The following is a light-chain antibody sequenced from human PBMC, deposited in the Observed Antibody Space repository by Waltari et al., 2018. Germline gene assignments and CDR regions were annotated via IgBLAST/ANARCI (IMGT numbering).Light chain of an antibody. J-gene: IGKJ1*01. V-gene: IGKV3-15*01. CDR3: QQYNNWPPWWT. CDR1: QSVSSK. CDR2: GAS. Sequence: EIVMTQSPATLSVSPGERATLSCRASQSVSSKLAWYQQKPGQAPRLLSYGASTRATGIPSRFIGSGSGPEFTLTISSLQYEDFAVYYCQQYNNWPPWWTFGQGTKVEIK.